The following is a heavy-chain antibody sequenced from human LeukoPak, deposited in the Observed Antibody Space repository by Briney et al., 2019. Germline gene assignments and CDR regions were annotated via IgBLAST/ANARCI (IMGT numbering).Heavy chain of an antibody. V-gene: IGHV3-9*01. J-gene: IGHJ4*02. CDR1: GSTFDDYA. Sequence: GGSLRLSCAASGSTFDDYAVHWVRRAPGKGLEWVSGISWNSGSIGYADSVKGRFTISRDNAKNSLYLQMNSLRAEDTALYYCAKGLYSSSPDYWGQGTLVTVSS. CDR2: ISWNSGSI. D-gene: IGHD6-13*01. CDR3: AKGLYSSSPDY.